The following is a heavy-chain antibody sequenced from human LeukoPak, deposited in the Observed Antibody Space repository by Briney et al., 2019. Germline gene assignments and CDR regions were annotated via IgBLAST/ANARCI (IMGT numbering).Heavy chain of an antibody. CDR1: GGTFSSYA. CDR3: ARGRWGGGVGSGSYPDY. J-gene: IGHJ4*02. D-gene: IGHD3-10*01. V-gene: IGHV1-69*06. CDR2: IIPIFGTA. Sequence: GASVKVSCKASGGTFSSYAISWVRQAPGQGLEWMGGIIPIFGTANYAQKFQGRVTITADKSTSTAYMELSSLRSEDTAVYYCARGRWGGGVGSGSYPDYWGQGTLVTVSS.